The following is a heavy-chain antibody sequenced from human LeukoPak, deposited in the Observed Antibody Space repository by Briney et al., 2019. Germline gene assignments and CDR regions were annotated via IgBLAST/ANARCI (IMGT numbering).Heavy chain of an antibody. D-gene: IGHD6-13*01. CDR3: TKDLFSTTWA. J-gene: IGHJ5*02. CDR2: ISGSGRNT. Sequence: PGGSLRLSCAASGFTFSTYAMSWVRQAPGKGLEWVSGISGSGRNTYYADSVKGRFTISRDSSNNTLYLQMNSLRAEDTAAYYCTKDLFSTTWAWGQGTLVTVSS. V-gene: IGHV3-23*01. CDR1: GFTFSTYA.